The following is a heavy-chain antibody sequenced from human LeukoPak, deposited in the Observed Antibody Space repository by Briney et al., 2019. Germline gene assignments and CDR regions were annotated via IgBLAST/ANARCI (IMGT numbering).Heavy chain of an antibody. CDR3: ATLRGSSSAVFDY. D-gene: IGHD2-2*01. Sequence: SETLSLTCAVYGGSFSGYYWSWIRQPPGKGLEWIGEINHSGGTNYNPSLKSRITISVDTSKTQFSLKLSSVTAADTAVYYCATLRGSSSAVFDYWGQGTLVTVSS. CDR1: GGSFSGYY. J-gene: IGHJ4*02. CDR2: INHSGGT. V-gene: IGHV4-34*01.